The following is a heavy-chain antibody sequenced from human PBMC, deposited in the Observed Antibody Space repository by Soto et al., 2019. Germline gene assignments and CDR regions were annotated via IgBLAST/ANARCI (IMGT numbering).Heavy chain of an antibody. CDR2: ISYDGSNK. CDR3: VKDRVESGLGEVDY. J-gene: IGHJ4*02. V-gene: IGHV3-30*18. Sequence: QVQLVESGGGVGQPGRSLRLSCAATGFTFSSYGMHWVRQAPGKGLEWVAVISYDGSNKYYADSVKGRFTISRDNSKSTLYLQMNSLRADDTAVFYCVKDRVESGLGEVDYWGQGTLVTVSS. D-gene: IGHD3-16*01. CDR1: GFTFSSYG.